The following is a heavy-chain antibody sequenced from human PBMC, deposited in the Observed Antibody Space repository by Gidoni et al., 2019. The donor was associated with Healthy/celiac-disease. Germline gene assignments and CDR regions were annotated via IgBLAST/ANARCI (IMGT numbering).Heavy chain of an antibody. CDR1: GFTFSSYG. Sequence: QVPLFESGGGVVQPGRSLRLSCAASGFTFSSYGMHWVRQAPGKGLEWVAVIWYDGSNKYYADSVKGLFTISRDNSKNTLYLQMNSLRAEDTAVYYCARDPSSRKEDYYYYMDVWGKGTTVTVSS. CDR2: IWYDGSNK. D-gene: IGHD6-13*01. CDR3: ARDPSSRKEDYYYYMDV. V-gene: IGHV3-33*01. J-gene: IGHJ6*03.